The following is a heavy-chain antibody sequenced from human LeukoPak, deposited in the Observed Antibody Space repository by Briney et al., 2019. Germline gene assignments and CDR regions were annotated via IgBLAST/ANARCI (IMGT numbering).Heavy chain of an antibody. J-gene: IGHJ4*02. CDR1: GYXFTSYG. D-gene: IGHD1-26*01. CDR2: ISAYNGNT. Sequence: ASVKVSCKASGYXFTSYGISWVRQAPGQGLEWMGWISAYNGNTNYAQKLQGRVTMTTDTSTSTAYVELRSLRSDDTAVYYCARRWAVGADDYWGQGTLVTVSS. CDR3: ARRWAVGADDY. V-gene: IGHV1-18*01.